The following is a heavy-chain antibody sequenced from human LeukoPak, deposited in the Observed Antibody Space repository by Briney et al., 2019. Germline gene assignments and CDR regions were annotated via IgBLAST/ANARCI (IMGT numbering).Heavy chain of an antibody. V-gene: IGHV1-8*01. CDR1: GYTFTSYD. J-gene: IGHJ6*03. Sequence: ASVKVSCKASGYTFTSYDINWVRQATGQGLEWMGWMNPNSGNTGYAQKFQGRVTMTRDTSLSTAYMELSSLRSEDTAVYYCARGRYSSSSDYYMDVWGKGTTVTVSS. D-gene: IGHD6-6*01. CDR2: MNPNSGNT. CDR3: ARGRYSSSSDYYMDV.